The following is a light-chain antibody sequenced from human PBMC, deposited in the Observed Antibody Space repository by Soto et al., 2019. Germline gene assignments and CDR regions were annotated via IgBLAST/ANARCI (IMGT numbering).Light chain of an antibody. CDR2: DDC. V-gene: IGKV1-5*01. CDR1: ESISSW. J-gene: IGKJ1*01. CDR3: QQYNSYWT. Sequence: DIQINQSPPTPYAPVGSRVTTTRRASESISSWLAWYQQKPGKAPKLLIYDDCSLESGLPSRFSGSGSGTEFILTISSLQPDDFASYYRQQYNSYWTFGQGTQV.